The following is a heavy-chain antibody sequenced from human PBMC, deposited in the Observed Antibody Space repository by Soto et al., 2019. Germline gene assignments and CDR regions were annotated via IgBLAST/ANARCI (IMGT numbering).Heavy chain of an antibody. Sequence: GGSLRLSCAASGFTFSSYAMSWVRQAPGKGLEWVSTISGNGVTTYYAESVKGRFTISRDNSKSTLFLQMSSLRAEDTAVYYCATRSGSYSEFAYWGQGTLVTVSS. CDR1: GFTFSSYA. CDR3: ATRSGSYSEFAY. D-gene: IGHD1-26*01. V-gene: IGHV3-23*01. CDR2: ISGNGVTT. J-gene: IGHJ4*02.